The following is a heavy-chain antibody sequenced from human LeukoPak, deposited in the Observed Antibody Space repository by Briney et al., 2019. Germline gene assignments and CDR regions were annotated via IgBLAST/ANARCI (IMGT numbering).Heavy chain of an antibody. D-gene: IGHD2-15*01. J-gene: IGHJ4*02. Sequence: ASVKVSCTASGYTFTSYDINWVRQATGQGLEWMGWMNPNSGHTGYAQKFQGRVTMTRNTSISTAYMELSSLRSEDTAVYYCARGRYCSGGSCRTGVITTRGDYWGQGTLVTVSS. CDR3: ARGRYCSGGSCRTGVITTRGDY. CDR1: GYTFTSYD. CDR2: MNPNSGHT. V-gene: IGHV1-8*01.